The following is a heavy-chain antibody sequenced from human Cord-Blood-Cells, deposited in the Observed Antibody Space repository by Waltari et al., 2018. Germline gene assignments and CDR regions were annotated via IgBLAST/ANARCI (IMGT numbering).Heavy chain of an antibody. CDR2: INHSGST. Sequence: QVQLQQWGAGLLKPSETLSLTCAVYGGSFRCYYWSWIRQPPGKGLEWIGEINHSGSTNYNPSLKSRVTISVDTSKNQFSLKLSSVTAADTAVYYCARESGSYAFDIWGQGTMVTVSS. CDR3: ARESGSYAFDI. V-gene: IGHV4-34*01. D-gene: IGHD1-26*01. J-gene: IGHJ3*02. CDR1: GGSFRCYY.